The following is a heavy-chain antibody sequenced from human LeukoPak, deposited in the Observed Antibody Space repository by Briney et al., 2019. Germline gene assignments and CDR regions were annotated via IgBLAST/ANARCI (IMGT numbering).Heavy chain of an antibody. CDR3: ATQNNSYFDY. J-gene: IGHJ4*02. V-gene: IGHV1-2*02. CDR2: INPDSGGT. CDR1: GYSFTGYS. Sequence: ASVKVSCKASGYSFTGYSMHWVRQAPAQGLGWMGWINPDSGGTKFAQKFQGRVTVTRDTSISTAYMEVSRLRSDDTAVYYCATQNNSYFDYWGQGTLVTVSS. D-gene: IGHD1-20*01.